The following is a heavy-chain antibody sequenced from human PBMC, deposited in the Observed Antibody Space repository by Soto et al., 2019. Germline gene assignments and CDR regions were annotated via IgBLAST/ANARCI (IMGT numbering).Heavy chain of an antibody. CDR2: IYRTGSA. CDR1: GGSISSGDYS. V-gene: IGHV4-30-2*01. Sequence: QLQLQDSGSGLVKPSQTLSLTCAVSGGSISSGDYSWSWIRQPPGKGLAWIGYIYRTGSAYYNPSLESRVTMSVDTSENQFSLKLSSVTAADTAVYYCAREESTNWFDPWGQGTLVTVSS. J-gene: IGHJ5*02. CDR3: AREESTNWFDP.